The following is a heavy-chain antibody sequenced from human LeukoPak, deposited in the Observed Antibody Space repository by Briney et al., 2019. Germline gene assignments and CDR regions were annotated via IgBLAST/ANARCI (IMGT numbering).Heavy chain of an antibody. J-gene: IGHJ4*02. CDR3: ATVRSGWSPFDY. CDR2: FDPEDGET. D-gene: IGHD6-19*01. V-gene: IGHV1-24*01. Sequence: ASVKVSCKASGYAFTGYYMHWVRQAPGKGLEWMGGFDPEDGETIYAQKFQGRVTMTEDTSTDTAYMELSSLRSEDTAVYYCATVRSGWSPFDYWGQGTLVTVSS. CDR1: GYAFTGYY.